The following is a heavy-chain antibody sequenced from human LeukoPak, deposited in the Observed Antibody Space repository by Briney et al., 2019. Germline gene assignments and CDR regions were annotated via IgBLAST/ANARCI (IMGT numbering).Heavy chain of an antibody. V-gene: IGHV4-34*01. CDR1: GGSFSGYY. Sequence: SETLSLTCAVYGGSFSGYYRSWIRQPPGKGLEWIGEINHSGSTNYNPSLKSRVTISVDTSKNQFSLKLSSVTAADTAVYYCARDRTEMATISGHDYWGQGTLVTVSS. D-gene: IGHD5-12*01. J-gene: IGHJ4*02. CDR3: ARDRTEMATISGHDY. CDR2: INHSGST.